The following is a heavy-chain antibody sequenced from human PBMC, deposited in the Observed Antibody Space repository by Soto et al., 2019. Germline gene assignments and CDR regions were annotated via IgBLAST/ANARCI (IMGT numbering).Heavy chain of an antibody. D-gene: IGHD3-10*01. CDR2: ISSSSSYI. V-gene: IGHV3-21*01. CDR1: GFTFSSYS. CDR3: ARVPLMGSYYYYGMDV. J-gene: IGHJ6*02. Sequence: GSLRLSCAASGFTFSSYSMNWVRQAPGKGLEWVSSISSSSSYIYYADSVKGRFTISRDNAKNSLYLQMNSLRAEDTAVYYCARVPLMGSYYYYGMDVWGQGTTVTVSS.